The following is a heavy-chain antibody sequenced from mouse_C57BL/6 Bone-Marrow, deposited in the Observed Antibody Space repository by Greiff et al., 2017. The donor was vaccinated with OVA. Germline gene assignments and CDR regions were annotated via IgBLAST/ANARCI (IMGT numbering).Heavy chain of an antibody. Sequence: QVQLQQPGAELVRPGSSVKLSCKASGYTFTSYWMDWVKQRPGQGLEWIGNIYPSDSDTHYNHKFKDKATLTVDKSSSTAYMQLSSLTAEDSAVYYWARRGYYDYGGAWFAYWGQGTLVTVSA. CDR1: GYTFTSYW. J-gene: IGHJ3*01. D-gene: IGHD2-4*01. CDR3: ARRGYYDYGGAWFAY. V-gene: IGHV1-61*01. CDR2: IYPSDSDT.